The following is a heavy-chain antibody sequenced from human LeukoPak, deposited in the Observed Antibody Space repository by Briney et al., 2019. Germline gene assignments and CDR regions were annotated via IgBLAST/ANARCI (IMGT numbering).Heavy chain of an antibody. J-gene: IGHJ4*02. CDR1: GCTFSSYS. CDR3: ARYYYDSTPRAYYFDY. CDR2: ISASGAST. V-gene: IGHV3-23*01. D-gene: IGHD3-22*01. Sequence: GGSLRLSCAASGCTFSSYSMSWVRQAPGKGLEWVSTISASGASTNYADSVKGRFTISRDNSKNTLYLLMDSLTAEDTDIYYCARYYYDSTPRAYYFDYWGQGTLVTVSS.